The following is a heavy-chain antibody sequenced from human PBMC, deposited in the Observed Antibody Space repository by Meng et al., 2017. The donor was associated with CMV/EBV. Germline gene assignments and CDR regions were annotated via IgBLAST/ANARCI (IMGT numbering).Heavy chain of an antibody. CDR3: ARGPGVVVPAATDY. V-gene: IGHV1-18*01. D-gene: IGHD2-2*01. J-gene: IGHJ4*02. Sequence: ASVKVSCKASGYTFTSYGISWVRQTPGQGLEWMGWISAYNGNTNYAQKLQGRVTMTTDTSTSTAYMELRGLRSDDTAVYYFARGPGVVVPAATDYWGQGTLVTVSS. CDR1: GYTFTSYG. CDR2: ISAYNGNT.